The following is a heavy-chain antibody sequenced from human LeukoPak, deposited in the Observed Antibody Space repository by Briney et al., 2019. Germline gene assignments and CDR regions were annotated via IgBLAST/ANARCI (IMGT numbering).Heavy chain of an antibody. Sequence: SETLSLTCAVSGGSFSGYYWSWIRQPPGKGLEWIGEINHSGSTNYNPSLKSRVTISVDTSKNQFSLKLSSVTAADTAVYYCARDVGTAMVPFDYWGQGTLATVSS. D-gene: IGHD5-18*01. J-gene: IGHJ4*02. CDR3: ARDVGTAMVPFDY. CDR2: INHSGST. V-gene: IGHV4-34*01. CDR1: GGSFSGYY.